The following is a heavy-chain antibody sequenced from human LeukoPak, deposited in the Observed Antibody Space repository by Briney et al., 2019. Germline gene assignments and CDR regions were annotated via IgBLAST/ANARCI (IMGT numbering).Heavy chain of an antibody. CDR1: GYTFTGNY. J-gene: IGHJ5*02. Sequence: ASVKVSCKXSGYTFTGNYMHWVRQAPRQGLEWMGWINPNSGGTNYAQKFQGRVTMTRDTSISTAYMELSRLRSDDTAVYYCARAADCSSTSCYTKLYNWFDPWGQGTLVTVSS. V-gene: IGHV1-2*02. CDR2: INPNSGGT. CDR3: ARAADCSSTSCYTKLYNWFDP. D-gene: IGHD2-2*02.